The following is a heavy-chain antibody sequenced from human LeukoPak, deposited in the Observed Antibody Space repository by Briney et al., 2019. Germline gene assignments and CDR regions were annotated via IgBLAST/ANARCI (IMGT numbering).Heavy chain of an antibody. J-gene: IGHJ6*04. CDR3: AELGITMIGGV. D-gene: IGHD3-10*02. CDR1: GFTFSSYS. Sequence: GGSLRLSCAASGFTFSSYSMNWVRQAPGKGLEWVSYISSSSSTIYYADSVEGRFTISRDNAKNSLYLQMNSLRAEDTAVYYCAELGITMIGGVWGKGTTVTISS. CDR2: ISSSSSTI. V-gene: IGHV3-48*01.